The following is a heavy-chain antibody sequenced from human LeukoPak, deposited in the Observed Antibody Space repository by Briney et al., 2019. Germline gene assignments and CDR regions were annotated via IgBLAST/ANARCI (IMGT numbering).Heavy chain of an antibody. D-gene: IGHD3-10*01. CDR2: IYTSGST. Sequence: SETLSLTCTVSGGSISSYYWSWIGQPAGKGLEGIGRIYTSGSTNYTPSLKSRVTMSVDTSKIQFSLKLSSVTAADTAVYYCASSGSMVQGVIIPLDAFDIWGQGTMVTVSS. CDR3: ASSGSMVQGVIIPLDAFDI. CDR1: GGSISSYY. V-gene: IGHV4-4*07. J-gene: IGHJ3*02.